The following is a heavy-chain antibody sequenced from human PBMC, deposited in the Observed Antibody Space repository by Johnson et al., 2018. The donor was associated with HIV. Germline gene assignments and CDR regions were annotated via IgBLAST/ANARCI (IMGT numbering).Heavy chain of an antibody. CDR1: GFTVSSNY. Sequence: QVQLVESGGGLIQPGGSLRLSCAASGFTVSSNYMSWVRQAPGKGLEWVAVIWYDGSNKYYADSVKGRFTISRDNSKNTLYLQMNSLRAEDTAVYYCARDKGRGAFDIWGQGTMVTVSS. D-gene: IGHD3-10*01. J-gene: IGHJ3*02. V-gene: IGHV3-33*08. CDR2: IWYDGSNK. CDR3: ARDKGRGAFDI.